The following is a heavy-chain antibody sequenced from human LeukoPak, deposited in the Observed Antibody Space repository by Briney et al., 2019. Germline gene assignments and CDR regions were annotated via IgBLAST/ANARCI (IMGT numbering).Heavy chain of an antibody. Sequence: PSGTLSLTCAVSGDSISSDIWWNWVRQPPGKGLEWIGEIHHSGGINYNPSLKSRVTISLDKSKNQFSLKLSSVTAADTAVYYCARKEVADVTQFDYWGQGTLVTVSS. CDR2: IHHSGGI. CDR1: GDSISSDIW. CDR3: ARKEVADVTQFDY. D-gene: IGHD6-19*01. V-gene: IGHV4-4*02. J-gene: IGHJ4*02.